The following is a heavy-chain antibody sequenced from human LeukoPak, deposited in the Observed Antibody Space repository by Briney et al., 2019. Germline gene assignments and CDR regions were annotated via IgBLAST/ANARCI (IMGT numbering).Heavy chain of an antibody. Sequence: GGSLRLSCAASGFTFSDYWMHWVRQAPGKGLEWVSRIYSDESSTYYADSVKGRFTISRDNAENSLFLQLNSLRAEDTALYYCARVVTAWSMDVWGKGTTVTVSS. CDR2: IYSDESST. D-gene: IGHD2-21*02. CDR3: ARVVTAWSMDV. V-gene: IGHV3-74*01. J-gene: IGHJ6*03. CDR1: GFTFSDYW.